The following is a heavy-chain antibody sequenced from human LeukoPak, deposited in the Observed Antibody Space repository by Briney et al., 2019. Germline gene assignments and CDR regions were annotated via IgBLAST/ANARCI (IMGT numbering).Heavy chain of an antibody. V-gene: IGHV4-38-2*01. CDR2: IYHSGST. CDR1: GYSISSGYY. D-gene: IGHD6-19*01. J-gene: IGHJ4*02. Sequence: SETLSLTCAVSGYSISSGYYWGWIRQPPGKGLEWIGSIYHSGSTYYNPSLKSRVTISVDTSKNQFSLKLSSVTAADRAVYYCARHLGYSSGWYVDYFDYWGQGTLVTLSS. CDR3: ARHLGYSSGWYVDYFDY.